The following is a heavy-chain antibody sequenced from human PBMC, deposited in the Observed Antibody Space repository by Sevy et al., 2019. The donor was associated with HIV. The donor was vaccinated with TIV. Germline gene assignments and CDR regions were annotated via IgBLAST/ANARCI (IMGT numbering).Heavy chain of an antibody. V-gene: IGHV3-48*02. CDR3: ATAKYYYGSGSLYDFYYYGMDV. J-gene: IGHJ6*02. D-gene: IGHD3-10*01. Sequence: GGSLRLSCEASGFTLSSYSMTWVRQAPGKGLEWVSYITSDSGSIYYVDSAEGRFTISRDNAKNSLYLQMNSLRDEDTAVYFCATAKYYYGSGSLYDFYYYGMDVWGQGTTVTVSS. CDR1: GFTLSSYS. CDR2: ITSDSGSI.